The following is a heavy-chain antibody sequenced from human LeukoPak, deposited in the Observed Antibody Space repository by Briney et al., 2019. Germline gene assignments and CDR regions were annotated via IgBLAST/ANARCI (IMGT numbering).Heavy chain of an antibody. D-gene: IGHD6-13*01. CDR1: GFTFSTYA. V-gene: IGHV3-30*04. CDR2: ISYDGSNG. Sequence: PGGSLRLSCAASGFTFSTYAIHWVRQAPGKGLEWVAVISYDGSNGYYADSVKGRFTISRDNSKHTMYLQMNSLRTEDTAVYYCARDRFYGRGKAAPGLTPDFDYWGQGTLVTVSS. J-gene: IGHJ4*02. CDR3: ARDRFYGRGKAAPGLTPDFDY.